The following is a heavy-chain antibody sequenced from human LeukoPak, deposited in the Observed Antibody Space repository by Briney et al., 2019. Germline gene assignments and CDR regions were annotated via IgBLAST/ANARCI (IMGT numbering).Heavy chain of an antibody. D-gene: IGHD1-26*01. CDR3: ARGRGSYLPGD. CDR1: GESLWGYY. J-gene: IGHJ4*02. V-gene: IGHV4-34*01. Sequence: SETLSLTPAVYGESLWGYYWSGIPHPPEKGREGSGEINHSGSTNYDPSLKSRDTISADTSKNQFSVKLSSVTAADTAVYYCARGRGSYLPGDWGQGTLVTVSS. CDR2: INHSGST.